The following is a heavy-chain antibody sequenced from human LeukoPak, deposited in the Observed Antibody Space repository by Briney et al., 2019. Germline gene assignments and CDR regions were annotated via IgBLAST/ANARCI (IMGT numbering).Heavy chain of an antibody. CDR3: ARGGSGSSYLVHI. CDR2: ISTDGSST. V-gene: IGHV3-74*01. J-gene: IGHJ4*02. CDR1: GFTFSSYW. D-gene: IGHD1-26*01. Sequence: GGSLRLSCAASGFTFSSYWMHWVRQAQGKGLVWVSLISTDGSSTRYADSVKGRFTISRDNAKNTLYVQMNSLRAEDTAVYYCARGGSGSSYLVHIWGQGTLVTVSS.